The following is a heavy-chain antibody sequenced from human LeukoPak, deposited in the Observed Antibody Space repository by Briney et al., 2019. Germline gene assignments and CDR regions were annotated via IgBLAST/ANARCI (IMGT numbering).Heavy chain of an antibody. CDR1: GYTFTSYA. J-gene: IGHJ4*02. CDR3: ARDWNGIAAAGTRPGGL. Sequence: ASVKVSCKASGYTFTSYAMHWVRQAPGQRLEWMGWINAGNGNTKYSQKFQGRVTITRDTSASTAYMELSSLRSEDTAVYYCARDWNGIAAAGTRPGGLWGQGTLVAVSS. V-gene: IGHV1-3*01. D-gene: IGHD6-13*01. CDR2: INAGNGNT.